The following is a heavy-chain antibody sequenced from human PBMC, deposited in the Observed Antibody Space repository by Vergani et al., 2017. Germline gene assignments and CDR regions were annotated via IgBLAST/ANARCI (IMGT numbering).Heavy chain of an antibody. J-gene: IGHJ4*02. V-gene: IGHV4-39*01. Sequence: QLQLQESCPGLVKPSETLSRTCTVSGGSISSSSYYWGWIRQPPGKGLEWIGSMYYSGSTYYNPSLKSRVTISVDTSKNQFSLKLSSVTAADTAVYYCARHGEYDFWSGYSNYFDYWGQGTLVTVSS. CDR3: ARHGEYDFWSGYSNYFDY. CDR1: GGSISSSSYY. D-gene: IGHD3-3*01. CDR2: MYYSGST.